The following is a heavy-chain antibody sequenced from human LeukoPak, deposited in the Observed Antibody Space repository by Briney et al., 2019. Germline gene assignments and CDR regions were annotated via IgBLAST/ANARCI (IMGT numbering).Heavy chain of an antibody. CDR1: GFTFSSYA. CDR3: AKGQYSSGFSYNWFDP. Sequence: GGSLRLSCAASGFTFSSYAISWVRQAPGKGLEWVSVISGSGSSTYYVDPVKGRFTISRDNSKNTLYLQMNSLRAEDTAVYYCAKGQYSSGFSYNWFDPWGQGTLVTVSS. V-gene: IGHV3-23*01. D-gene: IGHD6-19*01. CDR2: ISGSGSST. J-gene: IGHJ5*02.